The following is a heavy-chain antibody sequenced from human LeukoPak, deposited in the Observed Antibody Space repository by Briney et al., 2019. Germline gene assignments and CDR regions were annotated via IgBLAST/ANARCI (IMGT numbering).Heavy chain of an antibody. V-gene: IGHV4-4*07. D-gene: IGHD5-12*01. Sequence: ASETLSLTCTVSGGSISCYYWSWIRQPAGKGLEWIGRIYTSGSTNYNPSLKSRVTMSVDTSKNQFSLKLSSVTAADTAVYYCARGNSGYDMKTYYFDYWGQGTLVTVSS. CDR3: ARGNSGYDMKTYYFDY. CDR2: IYTSGST. CDR1: GGSISCYY. J-gene: IGHJ4*02.